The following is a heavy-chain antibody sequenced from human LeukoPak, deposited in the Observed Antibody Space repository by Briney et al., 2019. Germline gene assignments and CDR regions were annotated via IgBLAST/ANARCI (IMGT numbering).Heavy chain of an antibody. V-gene: IGHV1-2*04. Sequence: GASVKVSCKASGYTFTGYYMHWVRQAPGQGLEWMGWINPNSGGTNYAQKFQGWVTMTRDTSISTAYMELSRLRSDDTAVYYCVRGLYADVVITTVWFDPWGQGTLVTVSS. CDR3: VRGLYADVVITTVWFDP. J-gene: IGHJ5*02. CDR2: INPNSGGT. D-gene: IGHD3-22*01. CDR1: GYTFTGYY.